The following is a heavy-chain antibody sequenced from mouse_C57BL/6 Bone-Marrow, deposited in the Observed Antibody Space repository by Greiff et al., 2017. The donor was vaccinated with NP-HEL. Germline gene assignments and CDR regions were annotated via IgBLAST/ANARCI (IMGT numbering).Heavy chain of an antibody. CDR1: GYTFTSYG. Sequence: VHLVESGAELARPGASVKLSCKASGYTFTSYGISWVKQRTGQGLEWIGEIYPRSGNTYYNEKFKGKATLTADKSSSTAYMELRSLTSEDSAVYFCAPITTVVAYYYAMDYWGQGTSVTVSS. CDR2: IYPRSGNT. CDR3: APITTVVAYYYAMDY. V-gene: IGHV1-81*01. D-gene: IGHD1-1*01. J-gene: IGHJ4*01.